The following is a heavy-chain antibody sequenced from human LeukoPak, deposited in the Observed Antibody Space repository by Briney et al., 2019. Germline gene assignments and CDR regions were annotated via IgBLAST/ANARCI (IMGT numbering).Heavy chain of an antibody. V-gene: IGHV4-39*01. CDR3: ARLGGISVARDI. D-gene: IGHD3-16*01. Sequence: SETLSLTCTVSGGSISSSSYYWGWIRQPPGKGLEWIGSIYYSGSTYYNPSLKSRVTISVDTSKNQFSLKLSSVTAADTAVYYCARLGGISVARDIWGQGTMVTVSS. CDR1: GGSISSSSYY. J-gene: IGHJ3*02. CDR2: IYYSGST.